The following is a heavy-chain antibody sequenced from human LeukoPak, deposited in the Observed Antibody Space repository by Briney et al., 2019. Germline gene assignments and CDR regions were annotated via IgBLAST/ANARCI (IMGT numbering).Heavy chain of an antibody. Sequence: GGSLRLSCAASGSTVSNSYMNWVRQAPGKGLECVSIINSGGTTFYTDSVKGRFTVSRDTSKNMFYLQMNSLRAEDTAVYYCARGSRDSSKGGDYWGQGTLVTVSS. J-gene: IGHJ4*02. CDR1: GSTVSNSY. V-gene: IGHV3-53*01. D-gene: IGHD6-13*01. CDR2: INSGGTT. CDR3: ARGSRDSSKGGDY.